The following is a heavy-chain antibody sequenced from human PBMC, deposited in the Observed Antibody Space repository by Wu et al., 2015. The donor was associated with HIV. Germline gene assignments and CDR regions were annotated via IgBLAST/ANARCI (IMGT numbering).Heavy chain of an antibody. J-gene: IGHJ3*02. CDR3: TTLRGGYYAGSDIPAAFDI. D-gene: IGHD3-10*01. V-gene: IGHV1-24*01. CDR1: GGTFISYT. Sequence: QVQLVQSGAEVKKPGSSVKVSCKTAGGTFISYTTNWVRQAPGKGLEWMGGFDPKDGEIVYAQNFQGRLTMTEDTSTDTAYVELRSLRFEDTAVYYCTTLRGGYYAGSDIPAAFDIWGQGTMVTVSP. CDR2: FDPKDGEI.